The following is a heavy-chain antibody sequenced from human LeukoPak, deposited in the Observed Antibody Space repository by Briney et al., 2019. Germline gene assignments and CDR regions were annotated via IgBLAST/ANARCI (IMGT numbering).Heavy chain of an antibody. CDR1: GFTFSSYW. CDR2: IKQDGSER. D-gene: IGHD1-20*01. V-gene: IGHV3-7*01. J-gene: IGHJ4*02. CDR3: ARDLNWNQADY. Sequence: GGSLRLSCGASGFTFSSYWMSWVRQAPGKGLEWVANIKQDGSERYYVDSVKGRFTISRDNAKNSLYLQMNSLRAEDTAVYYCARDLNWNQADYWGQGSLVTVSS.